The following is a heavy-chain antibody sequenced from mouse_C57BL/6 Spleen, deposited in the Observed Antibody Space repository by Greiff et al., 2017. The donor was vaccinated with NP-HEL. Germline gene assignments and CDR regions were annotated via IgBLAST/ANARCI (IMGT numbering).Heavy chain of an antibody. CDR1: GYSITSGYY. J-gene: IGHJ3*01. V-gene: IGHV3-6*01. D-gene: IGHD1-1*01. CDR2: ISYDGSN. Sequence: EVQLQQSGPGLVKPSQSLSLTCSVTGYSITSGYYWNWIRQFPGNKLEWMGYISYDGSNNYNPSLKNRISITRDTSKNQFFLKLNSVTTEDTATYYWAREGGSSPAWFAYWGQGTLVTVSA. CDR3: AREGGSSPAWFAY.